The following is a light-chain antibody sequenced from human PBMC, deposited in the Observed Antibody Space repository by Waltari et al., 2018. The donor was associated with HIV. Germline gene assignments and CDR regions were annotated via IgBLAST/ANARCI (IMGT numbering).Light chain of an antibody. J-gene: IGKJ2*01. V-gene: IGKV1-39*01. CDR2: AAS. Sequence: DTQMTQSPSSLSASVGDTVTITCRASQSIRTSLNWYQHKPGTAPKLLIYAASSLQSGVPPRFSGSGSGTDFTLTINSLQDEDFVTYYCQQSDSVPRTFGQGTKLEVK. CDR3: QQSDSVPRT. CDR1: QSIRTS.